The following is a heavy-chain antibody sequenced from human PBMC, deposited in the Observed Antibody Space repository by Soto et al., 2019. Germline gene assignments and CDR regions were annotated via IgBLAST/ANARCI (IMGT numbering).Heavy chain of an antibody. Sequence: PGESLKISCKGSGYSFTSYWIGWVRQMPGKGLEWMGIIYPGDSDTRYSPSFQGQVTISADKSISTAYLQWSSLKASDTAMYYCARSHVVVATRYYFDYWGQGTLVTVSS. D-gene: IGHD2-15*01. J-gene: IGHJ4*02. V-gene: IGHV5-51*01. CDR1: GYSFTSYW. CDR3: ARSHVVVATRYYFDY. CDR2: IYPGDSDT.